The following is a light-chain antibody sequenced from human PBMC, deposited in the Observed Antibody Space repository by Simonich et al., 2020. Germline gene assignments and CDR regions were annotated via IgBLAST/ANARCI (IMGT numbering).Light chain of an antibody. V-gene: IGLV2-8*01. J-gene: IGLJ2*01. CDR3: SSYAGSNPL. CDR2: EVS. CDR1: SSDVGGYNY. Sequence: QSALTQPPSASGSPGQSVTISCTGTSSDVGGYNYVSWYQQHPGKAPKLMIYEVSKRPAGVTDRFSGSKSGNTAYLTVSGLQAEDEADYYCSSYAGSNPLFGGGTKLTVL.